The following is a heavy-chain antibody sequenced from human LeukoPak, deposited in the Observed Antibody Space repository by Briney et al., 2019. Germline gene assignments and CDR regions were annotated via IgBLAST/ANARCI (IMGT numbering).Heavy chain of an antibody. CDR2: ISASGIHI. D-gene: IGHD2-8*01. CDR3: LRMVSGDS. V-gene: IGHV3-23*01. CDR1: GFTFSNYD. J-gene: IGHJ4*02. Sequence: GGSLRLSCAVSGFTFSNYDMNWVRQAPGKGPEWITTISASGIHIYYADSAKSRFTISRDNSRNTLELQMNSLRGEDTAVYYCLRMVSGDSWGQGTLVTVTS.